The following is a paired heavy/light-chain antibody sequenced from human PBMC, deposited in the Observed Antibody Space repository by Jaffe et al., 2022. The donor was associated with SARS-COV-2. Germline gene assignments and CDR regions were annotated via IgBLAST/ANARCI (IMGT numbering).Heavy chain of an antibody. CDR3: AKGVRYSSLVYWYFDL. J-gene: IGHJ2*01. V-gene: IGHV3-23*01. Sequence: EVHLLESGGGLVQPGGSLRLSCAASGFTFSTYAMSWVRQAPGKGLEWVSGIRDTVGDTYYADSVKGRFTISRDNSKSTLYLQMNSLRVEDTAIYYCAKGVRYSSLVYWYFDLWGRGTLVTVST. D-gene: IGHD6-13*01. CDR1: GFTFSTYA. CDR2: IRDTVGDT.
Light chain of an antibody. V-gene: IGKV4-1*01. CDR3: QQYYTSPPFT. CDR1: QSILYSSNDKNY. J-gene: IGKJ3*01. Sequence: DIVMTQSPDSLAVSLGERATINCKSSQSILYSSNDKNYLAWYQQKPGQPPKLLIYWASTRESGVPDRFSGSGSGTDFTLTISSLQAEDVAVYYCQQYYTSPPFTFGPGTKVDIK. CDR2: WAS.